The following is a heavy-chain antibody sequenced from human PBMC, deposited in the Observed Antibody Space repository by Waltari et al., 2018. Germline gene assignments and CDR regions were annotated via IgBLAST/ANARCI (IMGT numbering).Heavy chain of an antibody. J-gene: IGHJ4*02. CDR2: ISGSGGST. CDR1: GFTFSSYA. V-gene: IGHV3-23*01. D-gene: IGHD3-3*01. CDR3: AKDWVIFGVVTEVFDY. Sequence: EVQLLESGGGLVQPGGSLRLSCAASGFTFSSYAMSWVRQAPGKGLEWVSAISGSGGSTYYADSVKGRFTISRDNSKNTLYLQMNSLRAEDTAVYYCAKDWVIFGVVTEVFDYWGQGTLVTVSS.